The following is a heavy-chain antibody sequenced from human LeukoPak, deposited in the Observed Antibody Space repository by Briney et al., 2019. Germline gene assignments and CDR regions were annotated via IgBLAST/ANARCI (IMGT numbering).Heavy chain of an antibody. Sequence: PGGALRLCCSAPGFTFRSDGMQRVRQAPAKGLEKVPVTSYDESKKDYAESGKGRLTISSDNSENTLYLQMNSLTTEDTAVYYCAKWVEFAAAGPGDWGQGTLVTVSS. V-gene: IGHV3-30*18. CDR2: TSYDESKK. CDR1: GFTFRSDG. J-gene: IGHJ4*02. D-gene: IGHD6-13*01. CDR3: AKWVEFAAAGPGD.